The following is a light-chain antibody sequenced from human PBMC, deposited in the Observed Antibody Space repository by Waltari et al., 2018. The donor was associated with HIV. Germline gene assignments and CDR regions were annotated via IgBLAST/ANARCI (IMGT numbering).Light chain of an antibody. CDR3: GTWDSSLGGWV. J-gene: IGLJ3*02. V-gene: IGLV1-51*01. CDR2: DNT. Sequence: QSVLTQPPSVSAAPGQKVTISCSGSRPTIWRNSVSWYQQLPGAAPQLLIYDNTERPSGIPDRFSGSKSGTSATLGITGLQTGDEADYYCGTWDSSLGGWVFGGGTKLAVL. CDR1: RPTIWRNS.